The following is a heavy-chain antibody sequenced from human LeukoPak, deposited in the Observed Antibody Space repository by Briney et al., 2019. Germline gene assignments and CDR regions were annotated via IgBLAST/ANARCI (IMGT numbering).Heavy chain of an antibody. V-gene: IGHV4-4*09. J-gene: IGHJ4*02. Sequence: SETLSLTCTVSGDSISSYYWSWIRQPLGKGLEWIGYIYTSGGTNYIPSLKGRVTISIDTSKNQFSLKLSSVTAADSAVYYCARLTRLSTSPDRYYLDYWGQGTLVTVSS. D-gene: IGHD6-6*01. CDR2: IYTSGGT. CDR3: ARLTRLSTSPDRYYLDY. CDR1: GDSISSYY.